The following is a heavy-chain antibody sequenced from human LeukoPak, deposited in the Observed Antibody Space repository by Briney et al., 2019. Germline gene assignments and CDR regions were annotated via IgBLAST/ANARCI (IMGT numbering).Heavy chain of an antibody. CDR3: AKERRGYYMDV. Sequence: PGGSLRLSCAASGFSFGDFAMQWVRQAPGKGLEWVALINWNASFTHYADSVKGRFTISRDNSKNSLSLQMNSLRPEDTASYYCAKERRGYYMDVWGKGTTVIVSS. J-gene: IGHJ6*03. CDR1: GFSFGDFA. CDR2: INWNASFT. D-gene: IGHD3-10*01. V-gene: IGHV3-43D*04.